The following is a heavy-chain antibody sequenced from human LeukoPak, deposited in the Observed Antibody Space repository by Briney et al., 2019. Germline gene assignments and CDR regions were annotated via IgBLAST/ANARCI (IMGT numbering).Heavy chain of an antibody. V-gene: IGHV3-53*01. CDR1: GFTVSSNY. J-gene: IGHJ4*02. Sequence: PGGSLRLSCTASGFTVSSNYMSWVRQAPGKGLEWVSVIYSGGSTYYADSVKGRFTTSRDNSKNTLYLQMNSLRAEDTAVYYCARDSGWFRFDYWGQGTLVTVSS. CDR3: ARDSGWFRFDY. D-gene: IGHD6-13*01. CDR2: IYSGGST.